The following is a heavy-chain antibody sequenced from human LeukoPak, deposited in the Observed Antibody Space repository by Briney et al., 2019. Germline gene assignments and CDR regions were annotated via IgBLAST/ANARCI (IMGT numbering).Heavy chain of an antibody. D-gene: IGHD3-22*01. Sequence: ASVKVSCKVSGYTLTELSMHCVRQAPGKGLEWMGGFDPEDGETIYAQKFQGRVTMTEDTSTDTAYMELSSLRSEDTAVYYCATAYYYDSSGYYNWFDPWGQGTLVTVSS. CDR3: ATAYYYDSSGYYNWFDP. CDR2: FDPEDGET. J-gene: IGHJ5*02. V-gene: IGHV1-24*01. CDR1: GYTLTELS.